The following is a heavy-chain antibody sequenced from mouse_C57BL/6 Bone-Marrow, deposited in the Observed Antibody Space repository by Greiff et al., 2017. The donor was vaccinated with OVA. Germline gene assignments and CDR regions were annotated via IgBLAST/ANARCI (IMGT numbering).Heavy chain of an antibody. Sequence: VQRVESGPELVKPGASVKISCKASGYAFSSSWMNWVKQRPGTGLEWIGRIYPGDGDTNYNGKFKGKATLTADKSSSTAYMQLSSLTSEDSAVYFCAILRRFDYWGQGTTLTVSS. CDR2: IYPGDGDT. CDR1: GYAFSSSW. J-gene: IGHJ2*01. V-gene: IGHV1-82*01. D-gene: IGHD2-12*01. CDR3: AILRRFDY.